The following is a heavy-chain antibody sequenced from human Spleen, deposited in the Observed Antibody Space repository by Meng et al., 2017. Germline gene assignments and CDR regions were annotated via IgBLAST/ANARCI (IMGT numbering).Heavy chain of an antibody. CDR1: RGIVSNYV. CDR2: INIVFGTT. CDR3: ARKAGNWRSTTCYSLDY. D-gene: IGHD2-2*01. V-gene: IGHV1-69*13. J-gene: IGHJ4*02. Sequence: AVMVSCKAPRGIVSNYVICWVRQDPGQGLEWRGGINIVFGTTDYAQKFNNRVTITADESTSTVYMELTRLTCEDTAVYFCARKAGNWRSTTCYSLDYWARG.